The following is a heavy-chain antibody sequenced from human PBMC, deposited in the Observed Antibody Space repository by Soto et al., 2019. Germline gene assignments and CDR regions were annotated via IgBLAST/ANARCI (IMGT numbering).Heavy chain of an antibody. V-gene: IGHV3-48*02. CDR2: ISSSSSTI. J-gene: IGHJ5*02. CDR1: GFTFSSYS. CDR3: ARESRFLEWLSLNWFDP. D-gene: IGHD3-3*01. Sequence: EVQLVESGGGLVQPGGSLRLSCAASGFTFSSYSMNWVRQAPGKGLEWVSYISSSSSTIYYADSVKGRFTISRDNATNSLYLQMNSLRDEDTAVYYCARESRFLEWLSLNWFDPWGQGTLVTVSS.